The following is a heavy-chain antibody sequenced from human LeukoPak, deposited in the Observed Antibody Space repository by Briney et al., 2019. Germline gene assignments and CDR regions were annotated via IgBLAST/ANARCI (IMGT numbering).Heavy chain of an antibody. CDR2: IYYSGST. CDR3: ARQRYGGNSES. CDR1: GGSISSYY. V-gene: IGHV4-39*01. Sequence: SETLSLTCTVSGGSISSYYWGWIRQPPGKGLEWIGSIYYSGSTYYNPSLKSRVTISVDTSKNQFSLKLSSVTAADTAVYYCARQRYGGNSESWGQGTLVTVSS. J-gene: IGHJ5*02. D-gene: IGHD4-23*01.